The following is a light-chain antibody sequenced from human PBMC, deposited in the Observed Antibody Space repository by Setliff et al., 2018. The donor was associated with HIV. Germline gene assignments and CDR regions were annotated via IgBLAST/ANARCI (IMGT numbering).Light chain of an antibody. J-gene: IGLJ1*01. CDR3: HSYDSSLSGSYV. CDR2: GNS. Sequence: QSVLTQPPSVSGAPGQRVTISCTGSSSNIGAGYDVHWYQQLPGTAPKILIYGNSNRPSGVPDRFSGSKSGTSASLAITGLQAEDEADYYCHSYDSSLSGSYVFGTGTKVTVL. CDR1: SSNIGAGYD. V-gene: IGLV1-40*01.